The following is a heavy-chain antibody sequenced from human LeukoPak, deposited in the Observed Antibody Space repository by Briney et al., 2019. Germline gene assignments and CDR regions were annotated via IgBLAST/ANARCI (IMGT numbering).Heavy chain of an antibody. CDR3: PSSAWDY. Sequence: GGSLRLSCAGSGFSFSNYNMHWVRQAPGKGLEWLSYINGSSSTIYYADSVKGRFTTSRDNAKNSLYLQMNSLRAEDTAVYYCPSSAWDYWGQGILVTVSS. CDR2: INGSSSTI. J-gene: IGHJ4*02. CDR1: GFSFSNYN. V-gene: IGHV3-48*01.